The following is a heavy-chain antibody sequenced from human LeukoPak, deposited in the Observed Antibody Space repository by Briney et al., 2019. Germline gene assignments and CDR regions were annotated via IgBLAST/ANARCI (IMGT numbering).Heavy chain of an antibody. J-gene: IGHJ4*02. Sequence: PGGSLRLSCAASGFTFSSYWMSWVRQPPGKGLEWVSYISSSGSTIYYADSVKGRFTISGDNAKNSLYLQMNSLRAEDTAVYYCARDYYDSSGYYYFDYWGQGTLVTVSS. D-gene: IGHD3-22*01. CDR1: GFTFSSYW. V-gene: IGHV3-48*04. CDR2: ISSSGSTI. CDR3: ARDYYDSSGYYYFDY.